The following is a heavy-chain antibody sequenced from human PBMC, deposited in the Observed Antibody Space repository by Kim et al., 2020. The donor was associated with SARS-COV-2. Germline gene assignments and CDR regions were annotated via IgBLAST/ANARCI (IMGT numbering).Heavy chain of an antibody. D-gene: IGHD2-21*01. Sequence: SETLSLTCTVSGDSVSTYSWNWIRQSAGKGLEWIGSISATGTTHYNPSVKSRVTMSVDTSKIHLALTLKSVTAADTAVYFCAREGRGWLWLHFFDLWGRGTLVTVSS. CDR2: ISATGTT. J-gene: IGHJ2*01. CDR1: GDSVSTYS. CDR3: AREGRGWLWLHFFDL. V-gene: IGHV4-4*07.